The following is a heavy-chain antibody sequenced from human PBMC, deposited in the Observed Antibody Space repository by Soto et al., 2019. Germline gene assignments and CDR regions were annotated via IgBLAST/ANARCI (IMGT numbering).Heavy chain of an antibody. D-gene: IGHD6-19*01. V-gene: IGHV3-74*01. CDR2: ISSDESSR. Sequence: EVQLVESGGGLVQPGGSLRLSCAASGFTFSSYWMHWVRQAPGKGLVWVSRISSDESSRTYADSVKGRFTISRDNAKNTLLLQMNSLRAEDTAVYYCARDRGSSGRPYDLDYWGQGTLVTVSS. J-gene: IGHJ4*02. CDR1: GFTFSSYW. CDR3: ARDRGSSGRPYDLDY.